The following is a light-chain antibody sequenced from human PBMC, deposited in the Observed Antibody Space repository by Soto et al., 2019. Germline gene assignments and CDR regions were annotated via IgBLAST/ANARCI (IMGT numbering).Light chain of an antibody. CDR1: SSDVGSYNL. CDR2: EGS. J-gene: IGLJ1*01. CDR3: CSYAGGGTYV. Sequence: QSALTQPASVSGSPGQSITISCTAISSDVGSYNLVSWYQQHPAKAPKLMIYEGSQRPSAVSNRFSGSQSGNAASLTISGLQAEDEADYDCCSYAGGGTYVFGSGTKLTVL. V-gene: IGLV2-23*01.